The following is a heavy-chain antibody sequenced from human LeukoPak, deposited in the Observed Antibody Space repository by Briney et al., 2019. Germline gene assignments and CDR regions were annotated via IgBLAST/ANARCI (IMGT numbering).Heavy chain of an antibody. V-gene: IGHV3-21*01. D-gene: IGHD3-22*01. J-gene: IGHJ4*02. Sequence: GGSLRLSCAASGFTFSSYSMNWVRQAPGKGLEWVSSISSSSSYIYYADSVKGRFTISRDNAKNSLYLQMNSLRAEDTAVYYCARDGGADYYDSSGYRDYWGQGTLVTVSS. CDR1: GFTFSSYS. CDR3: ARDGGADYYDSSGYRDY. CDR2: ISSSSSYI.